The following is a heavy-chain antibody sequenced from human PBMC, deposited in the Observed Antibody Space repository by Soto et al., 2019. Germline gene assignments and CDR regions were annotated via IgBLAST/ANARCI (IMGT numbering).Heavy chain of an antibody. Sequence: GGSLRLSCAASGFIFSSYAMSWVRQAPGKGLEWVSVISGTDGGTYYGDSVKGRFTISRDNSKNTLYLQMNSLRAEDTAVYYCAKEMSGYTSSCIDYWGQGTLVTVSS. CDR1: GFIFSSYA. CDR3: AKEMSGYTSSCIDY. D-gene: IGHD6-13*01. CDR2: ISGTDGGT. J-gene: IGHJ4*02. V-gene: IGHV3-23*01.